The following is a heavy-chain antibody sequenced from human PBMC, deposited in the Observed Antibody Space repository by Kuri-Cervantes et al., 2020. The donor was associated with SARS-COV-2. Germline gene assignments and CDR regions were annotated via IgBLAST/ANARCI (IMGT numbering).Heavy chain of an antibody. Sequence: SMGRGYYWGSLRQLPGKGLWWIGSIYYSGSTYYNPSLKSRVTISVDTSKNQFSLKLSSVTAADTAVYYCASQAAKYCSSTSCYTGVFDSWDQAALVTVSS. CDR1: SMGRGYY. V-gene: IGHV4-38-2*01. CDR3: ASQAAKYCSSTSCYTGVFDS. D-gene: IGHD2-2*02. CDR2: IYYSGST. J-gene: IGHJ4*02.